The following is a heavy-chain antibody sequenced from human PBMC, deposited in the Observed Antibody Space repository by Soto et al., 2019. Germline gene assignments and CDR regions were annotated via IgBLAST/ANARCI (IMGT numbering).Heavy chain of an antibody. D-gene: IGHD3-16*01. CDR1: GGSFSGYY. J-gene: IGHJ4*02. CDR3: ARAEGYKLRVGWGRTLNY. CDR2: INHSGSN. Sequence: QVQLQQWGAGLLKPSETLSLTCAVYGGSFSGYYWSWIRQPPGKGLEWIGEINHSGSNNYNPSLKSRVTISVDTSKNQFSLKLSSVTAADTAVYYCARAEGYKLRVGWGRTLNYWGQGTLVTVSS. V-gene: IGHV4-34*01.